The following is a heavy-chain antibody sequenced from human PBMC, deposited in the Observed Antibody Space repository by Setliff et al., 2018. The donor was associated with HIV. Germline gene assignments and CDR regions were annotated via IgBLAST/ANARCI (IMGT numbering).Heavy chain of an antibody. CDR1: GGSISSSSHY. CDR2: IYYSGNT. V-gene: IGHV4-39*07. D-gene: IGHD3-10*01. Sequence: PSETLSLTCTVSGGSISSSSHYWGWIRQPPGKGLEWIGSIYYSGNTYFSPSLKSRITISVDTSKNQFSLNLRSVTAADTAVYYCVREGVRRGLGSGSFRYRAYYFDQWGQGTLVTVSS. CDR3: VREGVRRGLGSGSFRYRAYYFDQ. J-gene: IGHJ4*02.